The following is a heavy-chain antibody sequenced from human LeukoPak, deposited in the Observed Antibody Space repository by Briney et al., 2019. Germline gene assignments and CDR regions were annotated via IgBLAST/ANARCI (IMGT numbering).Heavy chain of an antibody. Sequence: ASVKVSCKASGYTFRNYAITWVRQAPGQGLEWMGWITAYNGNTDYAQNFRGRVTMTTNTFTDTAYMELRNLKSDDTAVYYCSRDCSGGTCSSFWFRPWGKGTLVTVSS. V-gene: IGHV1-18*01. CDR3: SRDCSGGTCSSFWFRP. CDR2: ITAYNGNT. CDR1: GYTFRNYA. D-gene: IGHD2-15*01. J-gene: IGHJ5*02.